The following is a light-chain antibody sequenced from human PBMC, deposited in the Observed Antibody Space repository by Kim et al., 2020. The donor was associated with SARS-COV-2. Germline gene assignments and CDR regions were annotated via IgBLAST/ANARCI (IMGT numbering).Light chain of an antibody. CDR1: QSLSSNY. CDR3: HQYDTSPQT. V-gene: IGKV3-20*01. J-gene: IGKJ2*01. CDR2: GAS. Sequence: EIVLTQSPGTLSLSPGERATLSCGASQSLSSNYLAWYQQKPGQAPSLLIFGASSRATGIPDRFSGSGSGTDFTLTISRLEPEDFAAYYCHQYDTSPQTFGQGTKLEI.